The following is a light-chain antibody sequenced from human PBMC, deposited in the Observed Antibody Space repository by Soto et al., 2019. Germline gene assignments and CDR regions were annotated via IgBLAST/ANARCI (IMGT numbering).Light chain of an antibody. Sequence: QSVLTQPPSVSGAPGQRVTISCTGSSSNIGAGYDVHWYQQLPGTAPRLLIYDTTSRPSGVPDRFSGSKSGTSASLTITGLHAEDEADYFCQSFDYRPHVIFGGGTKLTVL. V-gene: IGLV1-40*01. CDR1: SSNIGAGYD. J-gene: IGLJ2*01. CDR2: DTT. CDR3: QSFDYRPHVI.